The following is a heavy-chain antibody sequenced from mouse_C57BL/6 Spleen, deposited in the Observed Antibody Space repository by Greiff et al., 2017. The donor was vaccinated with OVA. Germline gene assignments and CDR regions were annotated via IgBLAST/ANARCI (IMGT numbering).Heavy chain of an antibody. V-gene: IGHV1-61*01. CDR2: IYPSDSET. CDR3: ARDPPHQLEYFDV. CDR1: GYTFTSYW. J-gene: IGHJ1*03. Sequence: QVQLQQPGAELVRPGSSVKLSCKASGYTFTSYWMDWVKQRPGQGLEWIGNIYPSDSETHYNQKFTDKATLTVDKSSSTAYMQLSSLTSEDSAVYYCARDPPHQLEYFDVWGTGTTVTVSS. D-gene: IGHD3-3*01.